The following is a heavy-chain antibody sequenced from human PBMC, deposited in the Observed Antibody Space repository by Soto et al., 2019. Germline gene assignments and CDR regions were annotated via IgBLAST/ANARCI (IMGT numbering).Heavy chain of an antibody. Sequence: QVELQESGPRLVKSSGTLSLTCEVSSGSISTGNWWSWVRQPPGKGLGWIGEIYYTGATNYNPSLKSRVAVTIVKSNVQFSRILTSATAADTAVYYCARVFSPSCGWMYYFDVWRQGILVSVSS. CDR2: IYYTGAT. D-gene: IGHD2-15*01. J-gene: IGHJ4*02. CDR3: ARVFSPSCGWMYYFDV. CDR1: SGSISTGNW. V-gene: IGHV4-4*02.